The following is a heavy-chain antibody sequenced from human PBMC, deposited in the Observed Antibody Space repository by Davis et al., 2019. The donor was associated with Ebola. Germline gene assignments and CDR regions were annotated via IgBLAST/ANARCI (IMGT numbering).Heavy chain of an antibody. D-gene: IGHD6-19*01. CDR2: INPSDLST. CDR1: GDTLTSYA. CDR3: VTFLEQWLAY. J-gene: IGHJ4*02. Sequence: ASVKVSCKAVGDTLTSYAMTWVRQAPGQGLKWMGVINPSDLSTNYAQKFQGRATMTRDTSTSTVYMELSSLRSDDTAVYYCVTFLEQWLAYWGQGTLITVSS. V-gene: IGHV1-46*01.